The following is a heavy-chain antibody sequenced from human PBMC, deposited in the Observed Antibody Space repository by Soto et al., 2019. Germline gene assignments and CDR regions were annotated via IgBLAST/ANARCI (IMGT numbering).Heavy chain of an antibody. V-gene: IGHV1-24*01. D-gene: IGHD1-1*01. J-gene: IGHJ3*02. Sequence: ASVKVSCKVSGYTLTELSMHWVRQAPGKGLEWMGGFDPEGGETIYAQKFQGRVTMTQDTSTDTAYMELSSLRSEDTAAYSCAGGGGTGTSNRPFDIWGQGTMVTVSS. CDR2: FDPEGGET. CDR3: AGGGGTGTSNRPFDI. CDR1: GYTLTELS.